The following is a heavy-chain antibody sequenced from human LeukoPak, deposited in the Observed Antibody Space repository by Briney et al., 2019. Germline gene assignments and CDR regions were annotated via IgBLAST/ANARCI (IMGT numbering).Heavy chain of an antibody. D-gene: IGHD6-6*01. CDR2: INPHNSDT. J-gene: IGHJ4*02. CDR3: ARQSSSSSRLFDC. Sequence: ASVKVSCKASGYTFTAYSMHWVRQAPGQGLEWMGWINPHNSDTYYAQRFRGRVTMTRDTSISTTYMEVSSLTSDDTAVYYCARQSSSSSRLFDCWGQGTLVTVSS. V-gene: IGHV1-2*02. CDR1: GYTFTAYS.